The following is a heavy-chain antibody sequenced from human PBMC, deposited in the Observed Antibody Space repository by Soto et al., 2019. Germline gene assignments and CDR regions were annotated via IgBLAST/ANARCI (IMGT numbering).Heavy chain of an antibody. J-gene: IGHJ4*02. D-gene: IGHD2-15*01. CDR3: AKGRYGVVAASDY. Sequence: EVQLLESGGGLVQPGGSLRLSCAASGFTFSSYAMSWVRQAPGKGLEWVSAISGSGGSTYYADSVKGRFTISRDNSKNTLYLQMNSLRAEDTAVYHCAKGRYGVVAASDYWGQGTLVTVSS. V-gene: IGHV3-23*01. CDR2: ISGSGGST. CDR1: GFTFSSYA.